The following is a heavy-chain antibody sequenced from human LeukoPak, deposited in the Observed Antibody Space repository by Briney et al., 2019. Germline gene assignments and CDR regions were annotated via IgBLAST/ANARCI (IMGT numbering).Heavy chain of an antibody. CDR3: ARGGRIALTPFDY. D-gene: IGHD2-21*01. Sequence: SETLSLTCAVYGGSFSGYYWSWIRQPPGKGLEWIGYIYYSGSTNYNPSLKSRVTISVDTSKNQFSLKLSSVTAADTAVYYCARGGRIALTPFDYWGQGTLVTVSS. V-gene: IGHV4-59*01. CDR1: GGSFSGYY. J-gene: IGHJ4*02. CDR2: IYYSGST.